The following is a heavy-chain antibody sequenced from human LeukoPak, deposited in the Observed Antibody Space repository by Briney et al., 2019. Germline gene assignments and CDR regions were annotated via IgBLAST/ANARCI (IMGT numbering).Heavy chain of an antibody. CDR1: GFTFRNFV. D-gene: IGHD1-14*01. CDR2: ILNDGSNT. CDR3: AKYKGAALYYHYGLDV. Sequence: GASLRLSCAASGFTFRNFVMHWVRQAPGKGLEWVAGILNDGSNTDYADSVKGRFTVSRDNSENTLYLQMNSLRDEDTAVYYCAKYKGAALYYHYGLDVWGPGTTVIVSS. V-gene: IGHV3-30*18. J-gene: IGHJ6*02.